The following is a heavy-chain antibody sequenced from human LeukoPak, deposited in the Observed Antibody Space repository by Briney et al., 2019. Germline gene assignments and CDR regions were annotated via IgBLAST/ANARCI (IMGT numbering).Heavy chain of an antibody. Sequence: GGSLRLSCAASGFTFSGFWMHWVRQAPGKGMGWVSCISFDGGDSNYADSVKGRFTISRDNAKNTLHLQMDSLTVEDTAVYYCAVSNCMDLWGQGTLVTVSS. D-gene: IGHD1-1*01. CDR3: AVSNCMDL. CDR2: ISFDGGDS. V-gene: IGHV3-74*01. CDR1: GFTFSGFW. J-gene: IGHJ5*02.